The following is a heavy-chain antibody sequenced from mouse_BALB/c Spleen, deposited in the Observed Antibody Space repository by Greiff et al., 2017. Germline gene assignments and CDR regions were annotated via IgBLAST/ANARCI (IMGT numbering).Heavy chain of an antibody. CDR3: ARDRTTVPYYFDY. D-gene: IGHD1-1*01. CDR1: GYSITSGYY. V-gene: IGHV3-6*02. J-gene: IGHJ2*01. CDR2: ISYDGSN. Sequence: EVQLQESGPGLVKPSQSLSLTCSVTGYSITSGYYWNWIRQFPGNKLEWMGYISYDGSNNYNPSLKNRISITRDTSKNQFFLKLNSVTTEDTATYYCARDRTTVPYYFDYWGQGTTLTVSS.